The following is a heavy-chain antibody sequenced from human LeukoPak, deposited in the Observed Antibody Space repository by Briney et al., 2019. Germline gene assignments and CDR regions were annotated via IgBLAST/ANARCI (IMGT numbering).Heavy chain of an antibody. CDR1: GYTLTSFG. CDR2: ISAYNGNT. V-gene: IGHV1-18*01. J-gene: IGHJ4*02. CDR3: ARDPTTFDY. D-gene: IGHD4-11*01. Sequence: GAPLKVSCKASGYTLTSFGINWVRQAPGQGLEWMGWISAYNGNTNYAQKLQGRVTMTTDTSTSTAYMELRSLRSDDTAVYYCARDPTTFDYWGQGTLVTVSS.